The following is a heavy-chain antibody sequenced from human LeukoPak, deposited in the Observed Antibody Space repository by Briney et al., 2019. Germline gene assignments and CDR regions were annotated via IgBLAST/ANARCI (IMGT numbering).Heavy chain of an antibody. D-gene: IGHD2-8*01. CDR1: GFTFSSYE. J-gene: IGHJ4*02. V-gene: IGHV3-48*03. CDR3: ARGEIVLMVYATAYGGNFGY. Sequence: GGSLRLSCAASGFTFSSYEMNWVRQAPGKGLEWVSYISSSGSNIYYADSVKGRFTISRDNAKNSLYLQMNSLRAEDTAVYYCARGEIVLMVYATAYGGNFGYWGQGTLVTVSS. CDR2: ISSSGSNI.